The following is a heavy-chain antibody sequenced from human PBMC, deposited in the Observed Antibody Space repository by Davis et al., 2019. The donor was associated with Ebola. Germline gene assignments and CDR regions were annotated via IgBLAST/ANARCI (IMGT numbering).Heavy chain of an antibody. D-gene: IGHD6-13*01. Sequence: AASVKVSCKASGYTFTSYGISWVRQAPGQGLEWMGWISAYNGNTNYAQKLQGRVTMTRNTSISTAYMELSSLRSEDTAVYYCARDRGSSWLHWFDPWGQGTLVTVSS. CDR2: ISAYNGNT. CDR1: GYTFTSYG. CDR3: ARDRGSSWLHWFDP. V-gene: IGHV1-18*01. J-gene: IGHJ5*02.